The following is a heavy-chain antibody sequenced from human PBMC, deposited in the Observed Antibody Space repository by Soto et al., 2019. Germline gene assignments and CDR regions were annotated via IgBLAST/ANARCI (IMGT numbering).Heavy chain of an antibody. CDR3: ARGSWLWFGELSGY. CDR1: GYTFTSYA. Sequence: ASVKVSCKASGYTFTSYAMHWVRQAPGQRLEWMGWINAGNGNTKYSQKFQGRVTITRDTSASTAYMELSSLRYEDTAVYYCARGSWLWFGELSGYWGQGTLVTVSS. V-gene: IGHV1-3*01. D-gene: IGHD3-10*01. J-gene: IGHJ4*02. CDR2: INAGNGNT.